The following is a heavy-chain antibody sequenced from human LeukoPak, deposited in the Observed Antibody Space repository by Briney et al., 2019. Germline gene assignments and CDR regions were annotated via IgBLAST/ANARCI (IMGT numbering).Heavy chain of an antibody. Sequence: ASVKVSCKASGYTFTGYYMHWVRQAPGQGLEWMGRINPNSGGTNYAQKFQGRVTMTRDTSISTAYMELSRLRSDDTAVYYCARGYYDSSDYRTFDYWGQGTLVTVSS. CDR1: GYTFTGYY. CDR3: ARGYYDSSDYRTFDY. D-gene: IGHD3-22*01. J-gene: IGHJ4*02. V-gene: IGHV1-2*06. CDR2: INPNSGGT.